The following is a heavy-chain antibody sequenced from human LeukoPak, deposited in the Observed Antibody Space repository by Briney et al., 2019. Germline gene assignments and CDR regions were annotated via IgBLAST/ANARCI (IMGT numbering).Heavy chain of an antibody. V-gene: IGHV3-23*01. CDR2: ISGSGAST. D-gene: IGHD6-19*01. CDR1: GFTFSSYA. CDR3: ASRPAVGGQGFDY. J-gene: IGHJ4*02. Sequence: GGSLRLSCAASGFTFSSYAMSWVRQAPAPGLEWVSTISGSGASTYYADSVKGRFTISRDNSKNKLYLQMNSLRGEDTAVYYCASRPAVGGQGFDYWGQGTLVTVSS.